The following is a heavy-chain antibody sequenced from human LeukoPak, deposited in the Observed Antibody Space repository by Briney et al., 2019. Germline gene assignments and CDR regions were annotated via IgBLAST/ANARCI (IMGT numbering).Heavy chain of an antibody. CDR1: GYSISSGYY. CDR3: ARDLGGQNVPY. D-gene: IGHD3-16*01. V-gene: IGHV4-38-2*02. CDR2: IYHSGST. Sequence: SETLSLTCTVSGYSISSGYYWGWIRQPPGKGLEWIGSIYHSGSTYYNPSLKSRVTISVDTSKNQFSLKLSSVTAADTAVYYCARDLGGQNVPYWGQGTLVTVSS. J-gene: IGHJ4*02.